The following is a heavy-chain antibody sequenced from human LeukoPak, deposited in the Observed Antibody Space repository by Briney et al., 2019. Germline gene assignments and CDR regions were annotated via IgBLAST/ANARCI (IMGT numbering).Heavy chain of an antibody. D-gene: IGHD5-18*01. Sequence: TGGSLRLSCAASGFTFSSYNMNWVRQAPGKGLEWVSSITSGSSYIYYADSVKGRFTISRDNAKNSLYLQMNSLRAEDTAVYYCATWFPRGYLGTLRPDFDYWGQGTLVTVSS. CDR3: ATWFPRGYLGTLRPDFDY. CDR2: ITSGSSYI. J-gene: IGHJ4*02. CDR1: GFTFSSYN. V-gene: IGHV3-21*01.